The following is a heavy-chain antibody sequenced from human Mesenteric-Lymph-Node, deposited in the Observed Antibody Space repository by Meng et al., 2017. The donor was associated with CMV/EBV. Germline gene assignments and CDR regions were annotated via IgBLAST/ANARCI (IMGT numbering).Heavy chain of an antibody. Sequence: GGSLRLSCAASGFSVSSNYMTWVRRAPGRGLEWVSVTYRGGNTYYADSVKGRFTISRDNSKNTLYLQMNSLRAEDTAVYYCARDQRPPDYYYYGMDVWGQGTTVTVSS. CDR1: GFSVSSNY. V-gene: IGHV3-53*01. J-gene: IGHJ6*02. CDR3: ARDQRPPDYYYYGMDV. CDR2: TYRGGNT.